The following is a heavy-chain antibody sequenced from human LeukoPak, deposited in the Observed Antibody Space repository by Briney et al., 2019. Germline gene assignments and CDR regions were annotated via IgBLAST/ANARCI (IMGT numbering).Heavy chain of an antibody. CDR1: GYTFTSYY. Sequence: ASVKVSCKASGYTFTSYYMHWVRQAPGQGLEWMGIINPSGGSTSYAQKFQGRVTMTRDTSTSTVYMELSSLRSEDTAVYYRARALRVGAIFDYWGREPWSPSPQ. CDR2: INPSGGST. V-gene: IGHV1-46*01. D-gene: IGHD1-26*01. J-gene: IGHJ4*02. CDR3: ARALRVGAIFDY.